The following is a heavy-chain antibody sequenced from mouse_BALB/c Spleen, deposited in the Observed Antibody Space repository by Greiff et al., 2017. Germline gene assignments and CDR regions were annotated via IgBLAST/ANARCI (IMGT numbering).Heavy chain of an antibody. Sequence: EVQVVESGGDLVKPGGSLKLSCAASGFTFSSYGMSWVRQTPDKRLEWVATISSGGSYTYYPDSVKGRFTISRDNAKNTLYLQMSSLKSEDTAMYYCARHDGSSRYYAMDYWGQGTSVTVSS. V-gene: IGHV5-6*01. CDR3: ARHDGSSRYYAMDY. CDR1: GFTFSSYG. D-gene: IGHD1-1*01. J-gene: IGHJ4*01. CDR2: ISSGGSYT.